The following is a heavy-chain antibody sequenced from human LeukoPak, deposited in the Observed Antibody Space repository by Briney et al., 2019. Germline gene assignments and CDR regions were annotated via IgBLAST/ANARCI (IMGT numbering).Heavy chain of an antibody. CDR2: IWYDGSNK. J-gene: IGHJ4*02. Sequence: GRSLRLSCAASGFTFSSYGMHWVRQAPGKGLEWVAVIWYDGSNKYYADSVKGRFTISRDNSKNTLYLQMNSLRAEDTAVYYCAKDLSSSSSLDYWGQGTLVTVSS. CDR3: AKDLSSSSSLDY. V-gene: IGHV3-33*06. CDR1: GFTFSSYG. D-gene: IGHD6-6*01.